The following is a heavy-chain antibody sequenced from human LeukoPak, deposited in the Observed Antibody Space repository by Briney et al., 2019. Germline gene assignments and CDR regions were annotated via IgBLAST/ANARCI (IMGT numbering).Heavy chain of an antibody. J-gene: IGHJ4*02. Sequence: GGSLRLSCAASGFTFSSYAMSWVRQAPGKGLEWVSAISGSGGSTYYADSVKGRFTISRDNSKNTLYLQMNSLRAEDTAVYYCARDGHSSGYFDYWGQGTLVTVSS. CDR3: ARDGHSSGYFDY. CDR1: GFTFSSYA. V-gene: IGHV3-23*01. CDR2: ISGSGGST. D-gene: IGHD3-22*01.